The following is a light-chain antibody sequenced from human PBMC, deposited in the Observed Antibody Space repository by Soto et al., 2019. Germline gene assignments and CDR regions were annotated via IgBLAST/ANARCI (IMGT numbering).Light chain of an antibody. V-gene: IGKV3-15*01. Sequence: EIVLTQSPGTLSLSPGERGTLSCRASQSVISSYLAWYQQKPGQAPSLLIYGAFTRATGIPARFSGTGSGTEFTLTISSLQSEDFALYYCQQYNDWPLTFGQGTKVDIK. CDR3: QQYNDWPLT. J-gene: IGKJ1*01. CDR2: GAF. CDR1: QSVISSY.